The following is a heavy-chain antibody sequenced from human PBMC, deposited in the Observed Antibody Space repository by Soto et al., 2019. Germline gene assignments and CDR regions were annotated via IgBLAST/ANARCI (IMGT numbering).Heavy chain of an antibody. Sequence: GGSLRLSCTASGFTFSTYAMSWVRQAPGKGLDWVSAISGTGGSTFYADSVKGRFTIFRDNSKNTLYLQMNSLRAEDTAVYYCAKYRDYGDYGGYFDYWGQGTLVTVSS. CDR2: ISGTGGST. J-gene: IGHJ4*02. CDR3: AKYRDYGDYGGYFDY. D-gene: IGHD4-17*01. CDR1: GFTFSTYA. V-gene: IGHV3-23*01.